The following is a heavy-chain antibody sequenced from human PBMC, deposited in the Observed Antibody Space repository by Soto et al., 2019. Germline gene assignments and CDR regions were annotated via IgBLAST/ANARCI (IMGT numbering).Heavy chain of an antibody. J-gene: IGHJ6*02. D-gene: IGHD2-15*01. Sequence: PGGSLRLSCAASGFALSSYGMHWVRQAPGKGLEWVAVISYDGSNKYYADSVKGRFTISRDNSKNTLYPQMNSLRAEDTAVYYCAKPNTPLSYYYYGMDVWGQGTTVTVSS. V-gene: IGHV3-30*18. CDR3: AKPNTPLSYYYYGMDV. CDR2: ISYDGSNK. CDR1: GFALSSYG.